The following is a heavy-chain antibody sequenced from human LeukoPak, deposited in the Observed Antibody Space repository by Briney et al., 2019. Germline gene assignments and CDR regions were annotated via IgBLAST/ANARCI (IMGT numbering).Heavy chain of an antibody. J-gene: IGHJ6*02. V-gene: IGHV3-7*03. CDR3: ARAGLEWLLYSYYGMDV. Sequence: PGGSLRLSCAASGFALSSHWMTWVRQVPGRGPEWVANVNRDGSETYYLDSVKGRFTISKDNAKNSLYLQMNTLRAEDAAVYYCARAGLEWLLYSYYGMDVWGQGTTVTVSS. D-gene: IGHD3-3*01. CDR2: VNRDGSET. CDR1: GFALSSHW.